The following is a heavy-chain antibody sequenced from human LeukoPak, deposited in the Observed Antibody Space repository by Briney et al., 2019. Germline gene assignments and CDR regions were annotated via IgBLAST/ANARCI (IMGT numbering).Heavy chain of an antibody. D-gene: IGHD3-10*01. CDR1: GFIFSDYW. V-gene: IGHV3-7*01. CDR2: IKQDESEI. J-gene: IGHJ4*02. Sequence: PGGSLRLSCAASGFIFSDYWMSWVRQAPGKGLEWVANIKQDESEIFYVGSVKGRFTISRDNAKNSLYLEVGSLRAEDTAVYYCVKPLLFIRGLGDNWGQGTLVTVSS. CDR3: VKPLLFIRGLGDN.